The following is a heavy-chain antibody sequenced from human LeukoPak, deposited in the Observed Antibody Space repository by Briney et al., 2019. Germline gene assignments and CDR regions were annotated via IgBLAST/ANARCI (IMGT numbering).Heavy chain of an antibody. V-gene: IGHV3-23*01. J-gene: IGHJ4*02. CDR3: ARAYYYDSSGYPNDY. Sequence: GGSLRLSCAASGFTFSSYAMSWVRQAPGKGLEWVSAISGSGGSTYYADSVKGRFTISRDNSKNTLYLQMNSLRAEDTAVYYCARAYYYDSSGYPNDYWGQGTLVTVSS. D-gene: IGHD3-22*01. CDR1: GFTFSSYA. CDR2: ISGSGGST.